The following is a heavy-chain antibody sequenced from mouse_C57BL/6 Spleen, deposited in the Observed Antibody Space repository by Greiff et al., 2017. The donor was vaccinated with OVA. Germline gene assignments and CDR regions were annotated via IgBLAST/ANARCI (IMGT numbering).Heavy chain of an antibody. Sequence: QVQLQQSGAELVRPGASVKLSCKASGYTFTDYYINWVKQRPGQGLEWIARIYPGSGNTYYNEKFKGKATLTAEKSSSTAYMQLSSLTSEDSAVYFCARESDGYFFDYWGQGTTLTVSS. CDR1: GYTFTDYY. V-gene: IGHV1-76*01. J-gene: IGHJ2*01. D-gene: IGHD2-3*01. CDR2: IYPGSGNT. CDR3: ARESDGYFFDY.